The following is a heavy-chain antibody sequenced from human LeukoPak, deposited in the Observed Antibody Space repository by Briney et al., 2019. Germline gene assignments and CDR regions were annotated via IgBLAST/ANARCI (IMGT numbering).Heavy chain of an antibody. Sequence: KPSETLSLTCTVSGGSISSSSYYWGWIRQPPGKGLEWIGSIYYSGSTYYNPSLKSRFTISVDTSKNQFSLKLSSVTAADTAVYYCARGALPDVRYFDWLQGISDAFDIWGQGTMVTVSS. J-gene: IGHJ3*02. D-gene: IGHD3-9*01. CDR2: IYYSGST. CDR1: GGSISSSSYY. V-gene: IGHV4-39*07. CDR3: ARGALPDVRYFDWLQGISDAFDI.